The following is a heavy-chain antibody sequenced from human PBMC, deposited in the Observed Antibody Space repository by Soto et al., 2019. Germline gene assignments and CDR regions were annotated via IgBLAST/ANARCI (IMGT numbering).Heavy chain of an antibody. V-gene: IGHV3-23*01. CDR2: ISGSGGST. CDR1: GFTFSSYA. Sequence: GGSLRLSCAASGFTFSSYAMSWVRQAPGKGLEWVSAISGSGGSTYYADSVKGRFTISRDNSKNTLYLQMNSLRAEDTAVYYCAKVVLPLVPAAMPATFDYWGQGTLVTVSS. J-gene: IGHJ4*02. CDR3: AKVVLPLVPAAMPATFDY. D-gene: IGHD2-2*01.